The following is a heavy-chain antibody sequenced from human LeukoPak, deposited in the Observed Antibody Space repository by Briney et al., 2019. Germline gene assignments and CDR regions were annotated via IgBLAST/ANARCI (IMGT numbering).Heavy chain of an antibody. Sequence: SETLSLTCTVSGGSISSSSYYWGWIRQPPGKGLEWIGSTYYSGSTYCNPSLKSRVTISVDTSKNQFSLKLSSVTAADTAVYYCARRTYSSGWYDYWGQGTLVTVSS. CDR2: TYYSGST. CDR3: ARRTYSSGWYDY. V-gene: IGHV4-39*01. CDR1: GGSISSSSYY. D-gene: IGHD6-19*01. J-gene: IGHJ4*02.